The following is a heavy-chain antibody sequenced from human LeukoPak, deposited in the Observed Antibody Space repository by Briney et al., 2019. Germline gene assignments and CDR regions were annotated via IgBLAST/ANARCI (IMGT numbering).Heavy chain of an antibody. D-gene: IGHD5-12*01. Sequence: ASVRVSCKTSGYTFSAHYMHCVRQAPGQGLEWMGWIIPNSGGTSYAHNFQGRVTITRDTSISTVYMELNTLRSDDTAVFYCARAFMSGYSDFDFWGQGTLVTVSS. CDR2: IIPNSGGT. CDR3: ARAFMSGYSDFDF. J-gene: IGHJ4*02. CDR1: GYTFSAHY. V-gene: IGHV1-2*07.